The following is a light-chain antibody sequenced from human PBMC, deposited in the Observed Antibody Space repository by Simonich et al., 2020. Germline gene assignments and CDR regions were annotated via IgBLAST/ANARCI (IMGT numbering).Light chain of an antibody. V-gene: IGKV1-NL1*01. Sequence: DIQMTQSPSSLSASVGDRVTITCRASQGISNSLAWYQQKPGKAPKLLLYAASRLERGVPSRCSGSGSGTDDTLTISSLQPEDFATYYCQQYYSTPITFGQGTRLEMK. CDR2: AAS. J-gene: IGKJ5*01. CDR1: QGISNS. CDR3: QQYYSTPIT.